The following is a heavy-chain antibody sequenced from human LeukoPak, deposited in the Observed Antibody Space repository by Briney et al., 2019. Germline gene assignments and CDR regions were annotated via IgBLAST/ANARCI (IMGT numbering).Heavy chain of an antibody. CDR1: GGSISSSNFH. CDR2: IHYSGTT. J-gene: IGHJ4*02. Sequence: SETLSLTCTVSGGSISSSNFHWGWIRQPPGKGLDWIGSIHYSGTTYYNPSLKSRVTISVDTSKNQFSLKLSSVTAADTAVYYCTRHGWCSGGSCYLGAFGYWGQGTLATVSP. V-gene: IGHV4-39*01. D-gene: IGHD2-15*01. CDR3: TRHGWCSGGSCYLGAFGY.